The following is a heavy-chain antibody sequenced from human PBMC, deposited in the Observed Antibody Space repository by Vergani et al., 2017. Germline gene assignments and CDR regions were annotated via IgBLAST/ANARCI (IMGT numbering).Heavy chain of an antibody. CDR2: IIHILGIA. D-gene: IGHD2-2*01. Sequence: QVQLVQSGAEVKKPGASVKVSCKASGGTFSSYAISWVRQAPGQGLEWMGRIIHILGIANYAQKFQGRVTITADKSTSTAYMELSSLRSEDTAVYYCARDRIVVVPAASYYYYYMDVWGKGTTVTVSS. CDR3: ARDRIVVVPAASYYYYYMDV. V-gene: IGHV1-69*09. J-gene: IGHJ6*03. CDR1: GGTFSSYA.